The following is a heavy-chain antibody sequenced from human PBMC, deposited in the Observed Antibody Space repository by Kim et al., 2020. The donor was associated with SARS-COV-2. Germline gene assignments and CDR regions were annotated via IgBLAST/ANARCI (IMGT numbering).Heavy chain of an antibody. J-gene: IGHJ6*02. CDR2: INPNSGGT. Sequence: ASVKVSCKASGYTFTGYYMHWVRQAPGQGLEWMGWINPNSGGTNYAQKFQGRVTMTRDTSISTAYMELSRLRSDDTAVYYCASNGQRTIFGVAKGHYYYGMDVWGQGTTVTVSS. V-gene: IGHV1-2*02. CDR3: ASNGQRTIFGVAKGHYYYGMDV. D-gene: IGHD3-3*01. CDR1: GYTFTGYY.